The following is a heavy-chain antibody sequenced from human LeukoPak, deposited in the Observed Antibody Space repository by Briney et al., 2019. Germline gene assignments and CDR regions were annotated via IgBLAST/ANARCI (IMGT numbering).Heavy chain of an antibody. V-gene: IGHV3-23*01. J-gene: IGHJ3*02. CDR1: GFTFNKYA. CDR2: IAGTGGST. D-gene: IGHD3-10*01. CDR3: ARERSYGSGSPNDAFDI. Sequence: QPGGSLRLSCAASGFTFNKYAMNWVRQPPGKGLEWVSSIAGTGGSTYYADSVKGRFTISRDNAKNSVYLQINSLRDEDTAVYYCARERSYGSGSPNDAFDIWGQGTMVTVSS.